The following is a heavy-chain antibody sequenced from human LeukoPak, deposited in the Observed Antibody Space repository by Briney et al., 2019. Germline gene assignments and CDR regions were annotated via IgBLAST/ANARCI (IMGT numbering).Heavy chain of an antibody. CDR2: ISGSGGST. D-gene: IGHD2-8*01. Sequence: GGTLRLSCAASGFTFSSYGMSWVRQAPGKGLEWVSAISGSGGSTYYADSVKGRFTISRDNSKNTLYLQMNSLRAEDTAVYYCVNLMVYALLDYWGQGTLVTVSS. J-gene: IGHJ4*02. CDR1: GFTFSSYG. CDR3: VNLMVYALLDY. V-gene: IGHV3-23*01.